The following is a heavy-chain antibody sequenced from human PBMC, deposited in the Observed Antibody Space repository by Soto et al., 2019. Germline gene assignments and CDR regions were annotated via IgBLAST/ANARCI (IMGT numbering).Heavy chain of an antibody. CDR3: ARSGDNYNRLDY. D-gene: IGHD1-1*01. CDR1: GFTFSDYY. Sequence: PGGSLRLSCEGSGFTFSDYYISWIRQAPGKGLEWISYSSNSGTFSRYADSVKGRFSISRDNTKNLLYLQMNSLRAEDTAVYCCARSGDNYNRLDYWGQGTPVTVSS. V-gene: IGHV3-11*06. J-gene: IGHJ4*02. CDR2: SSNSGTFS.